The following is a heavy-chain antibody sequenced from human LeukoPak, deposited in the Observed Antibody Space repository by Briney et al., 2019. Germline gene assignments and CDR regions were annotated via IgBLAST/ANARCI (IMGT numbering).Heavy chain of an antibody. J-gene: IGHJ6*03. CDR3: ASLYDSSGRYYYYYYMDV. V-gene: IGHV4-59*08. CDR2: IYYSGSA. CDR1: GGSISNYY. D-gene: IGHD3-22*01. Sequence: SETLSLTCTVSGGSISNYYWSWIRQPPGKGLEWIGYIYYSGSANYNPSLKSRVTISVDTSKNQFSLKLSSVTAADTAVYYCASLYDSSGRYYYYYYMDVWGEGTTVTISS.